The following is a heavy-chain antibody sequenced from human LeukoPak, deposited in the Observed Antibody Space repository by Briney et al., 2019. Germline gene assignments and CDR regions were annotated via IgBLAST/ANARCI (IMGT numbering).Heavy chain of an antibody. Sequence: SETLSLTCTVSGGSISSSSYYWGWIRQPPGKGLEWIGSIYYSGSTYYNPSLKSRVTISVDTSKNQLSLKLSSVTAADTAVYYCARAGSSSWYNPFDYWGQGTLVTVSS. CDR3: ARAGSSSWYNPFDY. J-gene: IGHJ4*02. D-gene: IGHD6-13*01. CDR1: GGSISSSSYY. CDR2: IYYSGST. V-gene: IGHV4-39*07.